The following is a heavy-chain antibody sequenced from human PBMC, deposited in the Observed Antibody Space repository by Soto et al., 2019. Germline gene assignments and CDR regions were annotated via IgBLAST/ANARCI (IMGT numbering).Heavy chain of an antibody. J-gene: IGHJ4*02. CDR1: GFTFSNFA. CDR3: AKDVGGTYRRDDY. Sequence: EVQLWESGGGLVQPGESLRISCAASGFTFSNFAMSWVRQAPGKGLEWVSSISSSGGYTYFAESVRGRFTIARDNSRNTVHLQMNSLRAEDTAVYYCAKDVGGTYRRDDYWGQGTQVTVSS. D-gene: IGHD1-26*01. CDR2: ISSSGGYT. V-gene: IGHV3-23*01.